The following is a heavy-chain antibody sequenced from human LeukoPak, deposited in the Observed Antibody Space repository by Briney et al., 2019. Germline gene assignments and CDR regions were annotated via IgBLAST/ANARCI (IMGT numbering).Heavy chain of an antibody. V-gene: IGHV1-69*13. CDR1: GGTFSSYA. D-gene: IGHD3-10*01. Sequence: SVKVSCKASGGTFSSYAISWVRQAPGQGLEWMGGIIPIFGTADYAQKFQGRVTITADESTSTAYMELSSLRSEDTAVYYCARVEGGLLWFGEGTAFDIWGQGTMVTVSS. CDR3: ARVEGGLLWFGEGTAFDI. CDR2: IIPIFGTA. J-gene: IGHJ3*02.